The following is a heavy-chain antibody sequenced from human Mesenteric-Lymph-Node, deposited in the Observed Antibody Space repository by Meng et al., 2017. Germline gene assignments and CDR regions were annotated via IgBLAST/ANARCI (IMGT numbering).Heavy chain of an antibody. D-gene: IGHD2-2*01. CDR3: ARHSLRGCSDRRCYLSFYYYGMDV. CDR1: GYSFPKYW. Sequence: GESLKISCQGSGYSFPKYWIGWVRQMPGKGLEWMGIIYPDDSSTLYSPSFEGQVTISVDKSISTAYLQGGSLKASDTAMYYCARHSLRGCSDRRCYLSFYYYGMDVWGQGTRVTVSS. J-gene: IGHJ6*02. CDR2: IYPDDSST. V-gene: IGHV5-51*01.